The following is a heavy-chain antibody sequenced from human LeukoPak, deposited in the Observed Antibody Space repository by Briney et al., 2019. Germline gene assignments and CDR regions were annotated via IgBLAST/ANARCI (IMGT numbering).Heavy chain of an antibody. D-gene: IGHD1-26*01. Sequence: GASVQVSCKASGYTFTSYDINWVRQATAQGLAGMGWMNHNSGNTGYAQKFQGRVTMTRNSSITTAYMELSSLRSEDTAVYYCAKGGSDYDDHGYSFDYWGQGALVTVSS. CDR1: GYTFTSYD. J-gene: IGHJ4*02. V-gene: IGHV1-8*01. CDR3: AKGGSDYDDHGYSFDY. CDR2: MNHNSGNT.